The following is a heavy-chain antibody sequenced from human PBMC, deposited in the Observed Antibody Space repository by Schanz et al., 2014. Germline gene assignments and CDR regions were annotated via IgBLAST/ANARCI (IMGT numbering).Heavy chain of an antibody. J-gene: IGHJ3*02. CDR3: ARETTIITGGAFDI. D-gene: IGHD3-9*01. CDR2: VIPILDKT. V-gene: IGHV1-69*08. CDR1: GGTFSSST. Sequence: QVQLVQSGAEVKKPGSSVKVSCKASGGTFSSSTLTWVRQAPGQGREWMGRVIPILDKTTYAQQFQGRVTMTADKSTSTVDMKVSSLRAEDAAVYYCARETTIITGGAFDIWGQGTMVTVSS.